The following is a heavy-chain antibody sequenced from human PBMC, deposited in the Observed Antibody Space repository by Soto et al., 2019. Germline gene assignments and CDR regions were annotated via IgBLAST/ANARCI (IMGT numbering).Heavy chain of an antibody. Sequence: QVQLQQWGAGLLKPSETLSLTCAVYGGSFSGYYWSWIRQPPGKGLEWIGEINHSGSTKYNPSLKSRVTISVDTSKNQFSLKLSSVTAADTAVYYCARGAPYCSSTSCYSGLFNYYYYYMDVWGKGTTVTVSS. CDR2: INHSGST. V-gene: IGHV4-34*01. D-gene: IGHD2-2*01. CDR3: ARGAPYCSSTSCYSGLFNYYYYYMDV. CDR1: GGSFSGYY. J-gene: IGHJ6*03.